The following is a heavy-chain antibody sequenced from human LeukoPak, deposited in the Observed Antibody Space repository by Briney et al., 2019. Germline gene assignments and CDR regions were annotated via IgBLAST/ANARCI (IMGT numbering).Heavy chain of an antibody. CDR2: ISSRSSTI. CDR1: RFTVNRTY. D-gene: IGHD3-16*01. Sequence: GGSLRLSCAASRFTVNRTYMSWVRQAPGKGLEWISYISSRSSTIYYADSVKGRFTISRDNAKNSLYLQMNSLRDEDTAVYYCARDSPGGYYYGMDVWGQGTTVTVSS. J-gene: IGHJ6*02. CDR3: ARDSPGGYYYGMDV. V-gene: IGHV3-48*02.